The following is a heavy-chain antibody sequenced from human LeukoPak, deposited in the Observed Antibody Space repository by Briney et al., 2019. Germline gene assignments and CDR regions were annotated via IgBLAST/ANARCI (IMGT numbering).Heavy chain of an antibody. V-gene: IGHV3-30*02. CDR1: GFTFSSYG. J-gene: IGHJ4*02. D-gene: IGHD3-9*01. Sequence: GGSLRLSCEASGFTFSSYGMHWVRQAPSKGLEWVAFIRYDGSNKYYADSVKGRFTISRDNSKNTLYLQMNSLRAEDTAVYYCAKDGFPFDILTGYYGQFDYWGQGTLVTVSS. CDR3: AKDGFPFDILTGYYGQFDY. CDR2: IRYDGSNK.